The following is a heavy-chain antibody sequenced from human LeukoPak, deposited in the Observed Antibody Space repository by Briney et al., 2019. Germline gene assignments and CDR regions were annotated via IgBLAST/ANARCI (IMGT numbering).Heavy chain of an antibody. CDR1: GFTLTRNH. V-gene: IGHV3-66*01. Sequence: GGSLRLSCAASGFTLTRNHMNWVRQVPGKGLEWVSIIYSSDATYYADSVKGRFTVSRDKAKNTLYLQMNSLRAEDTAFYYCARGFGRFGHRFGYLGQGTLVTVSS. J-gene: IGHJ4*02. CDR2: IYSSDAT. CDR3: ARGFGRFGHRFGY. D-gene: IGHD3-10*01.